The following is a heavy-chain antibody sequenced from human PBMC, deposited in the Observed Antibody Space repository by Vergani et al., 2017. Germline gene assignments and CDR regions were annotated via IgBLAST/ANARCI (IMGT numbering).Heavy chain of an antibody. V-gene: IGHV4-34*11. CDR3: ARASYYDFWSGYNNWFDP. J-gene: IGHJ5*02. Sequence: QVQLQQWGAGLLKPSETLSLTCAVYGGSFSGYYWSWIRQPPGKGLEWIGYIYYSGSTNYIPSLKSRVTISVDTSKNQFSLKLSSVTAADTAVYYCARASYYDFWSGYNNWFDPWGQGTLVTVSS. CDR2: IYYSGST. CDR1: GGSFSGYY. D-gene: IGHD3-3*01.